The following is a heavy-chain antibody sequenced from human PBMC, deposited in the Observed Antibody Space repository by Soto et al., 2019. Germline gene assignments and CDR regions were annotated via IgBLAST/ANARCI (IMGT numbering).Heavy chain of an antibody. Sequence: SETLSLTCTVSGGSISSSSYYWSWIRQHPGKGLEWIGYIYYSGSTYYNPSLKSRVTISVDTSKNQFSLKLSSVTAADTAVYYCARSLGVAAAGPFDYWGQGTLVTVSS. J-gene: IGHJ4*02. D-gene: IGHD6-13*01. CDR1: GGSISSSSYY. V-gene: IGHV4-31*03. CDR2: IYYSGST. CDR3: ARSLGVAAAGPFDY.